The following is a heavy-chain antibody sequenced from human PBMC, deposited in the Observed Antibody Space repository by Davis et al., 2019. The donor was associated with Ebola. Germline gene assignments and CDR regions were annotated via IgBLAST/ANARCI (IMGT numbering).Heavy chain of an antibody. V-gene: IGHV1-69*13. CDR1: GYTFTSYD. CDR2: IIPIFGTA. CDR3: ARGNYYYYGMDV. J-gene: IGHJ6*02. Sequence: SVKVSCKASGYTFTSYDINWVRQATGQGLEWMGGIIPIFGTANYAQKFQGRVTITADESTSTAYMELSSLRSEDTAVYYCARGNYYYYGMDVWGQGTTVTVSS.